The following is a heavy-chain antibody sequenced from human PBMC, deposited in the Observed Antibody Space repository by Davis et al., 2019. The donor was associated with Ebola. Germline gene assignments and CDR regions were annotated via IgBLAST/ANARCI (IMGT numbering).Heavy chain of an antibody. CDR2: ISGSGGST. J-gene: IGHJ4*02. V-gene: IGHV3-23*01. CDR1: GFTFSSYA. D-gene: IGHD4-17*01. Sequence: LKISCAASGFTFSSYAMSWVRQAPGKGLEWVSAISGSGGSTYYADSVKGRFTISRDNAKNSLYLQMNSLRAEDTAVYYCARDGFYGDSDYWGQGTLVTVSS. CDR3: ARDGFYGDSDY.